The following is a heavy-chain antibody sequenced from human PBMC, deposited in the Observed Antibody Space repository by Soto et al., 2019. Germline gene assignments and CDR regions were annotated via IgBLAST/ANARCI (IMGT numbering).Heavy chain of an antibody. D-gene: IGHD3-22*01. Sequence: GGSLRLSCAASGFIFSSYNMNWVRQAPGKGLEWVSSISGSSTTVYYADSVRGRFTISRDNARNSLYLQMNSLRAEDTAVYYCARELYYDSSGYDDYWGQGTLVTVSS. CDR1: GFIFSSYN. J-gene: IGHJ4*02. CDR3: ARELYYDSSGYDDY. CDR2: ISGSSTTV. V-gene: IGHV3-21*01.